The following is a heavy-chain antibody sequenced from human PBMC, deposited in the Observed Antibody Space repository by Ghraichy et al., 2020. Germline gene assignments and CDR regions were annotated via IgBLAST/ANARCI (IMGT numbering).Heavy chain of an antibody. CDR1: GFTFSSYW. D-gene: IGHD4-23*01. V-gene: IGHV3-74*01. CDR3: ASLAVDGDY. J-gene: IGHJ4*02. Sequence: LSLTCAASGFTFSSYWMHWVRQAPGKGLVWVSRINSDGSSTSYADSVKGRFTISRDNAKNTLYLQMNSLRAEDTAVYYCASLAVDGDYWGQGTLVTVSS. CDR2: INSDGSST.